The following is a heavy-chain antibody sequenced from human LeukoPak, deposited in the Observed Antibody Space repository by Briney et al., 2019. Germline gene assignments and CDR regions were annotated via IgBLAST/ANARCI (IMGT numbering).Heavy chain of an antibody. Sequence: GGSLRLSCAASGFTVSSNYMSWVRQAPGKGLEWVSVIYSGGSTYYADSVKGRSTISRDNSKNTLYLQMNSLRAEDTAVYYCARGTRVYGDYFDYWGQGTLVTVSS. D-gene: IGHD4-17*01. CDR3: ARGTRVYGDYFDY. CDR2: IYSGGST. J-gene: IGHJ4*02. V-gene: IGHV3-53*01. CDR1: GFTVSSNY.